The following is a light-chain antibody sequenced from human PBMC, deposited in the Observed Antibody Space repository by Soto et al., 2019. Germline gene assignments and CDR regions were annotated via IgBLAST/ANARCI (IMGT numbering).Light chain of an antibody. CDR3: SSYTSSSLYV. V-gene: IGLV2-14*01. J-gene: IGLJ1*01. CDR1: SSDIGGHHF. Sequence: QSVLTQPASVSGSPGQSITISCTGTSSDIGGHHFVSWYQQQSGKAPKLVIYEVTDRPSGVSDRFSGSKSGNTASLTISGLQPEDEADYYCSSYTSSSLYVFGPGTNVTVL. CDR2: EVT.